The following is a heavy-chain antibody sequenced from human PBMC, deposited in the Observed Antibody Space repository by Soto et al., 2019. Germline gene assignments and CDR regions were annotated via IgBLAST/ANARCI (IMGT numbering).Heavy chain of an antibody. CDR2: ISGNSGRI. J-gene: IGHJ4*02. CDR1: AFTFGDYA. CDR3: AKDIAGEYRITWTGTRFHI. Sequence: EVQLVESGGGLVQPGGSLRLSCAASAFTFGDYAMHWVRQAPGEGLEWVSGISGNSGRIGYADSVKGRFTISRDNAKYYMYLQMNSLRDEDTAFYYCAKDIAGEYRITWTGTRFHIWGQGTLVTVSS. D-gene: IGHD1-1*01. V-gene: IGHV3-9*01.